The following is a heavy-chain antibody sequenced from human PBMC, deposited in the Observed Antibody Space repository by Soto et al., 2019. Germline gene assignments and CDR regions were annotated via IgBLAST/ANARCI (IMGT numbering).Heavy chain of an antibody. CDR3: ARMYSSGSGWFHP. D-gene: IGHD6-19*01. Sequence: SETLSLTCFVSGYSITAGGYYWSWIRHHPGKGLEWIGSFYSSGSIIYNPSLRSRVSISGDTSSNQSSMSLTSVTAADTARYYCARMYSSGSGWFHPWGQGTLVTVSS. CDR2: FYSSGSI. J-gene: IGHJ5*02. V-gene: IGHV4-31*03. CDR1: GYSITAGGYY.